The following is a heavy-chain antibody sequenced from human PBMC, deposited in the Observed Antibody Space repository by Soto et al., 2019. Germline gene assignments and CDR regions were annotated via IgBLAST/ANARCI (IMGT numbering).Heavy chain of an antibody. V-gene: IGHV3-48*02. Sequence: EVQLVESGGGLDQPGGSLRLSCAASGFSFSTYSMNWVRQAPGKGLEWVSYISSSSSTVYYADSVKGRFTISRDNAKNSLYLQMNSLRDEDTAVYYCTRESTSTLGIVGAIYGDHWGQGTLVTVSS. CDR1: GFSFSTYS. CDR3: TRESTSTLGIVGAIYGDH. D-gene: IGHD1-26*01. J-gene: IGHJ4*02. CDR2: ISSSSSTV.